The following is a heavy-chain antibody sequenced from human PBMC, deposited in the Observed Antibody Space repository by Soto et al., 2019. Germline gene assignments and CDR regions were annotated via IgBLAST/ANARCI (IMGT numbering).Heavy chain of an antibody. CDR2: ISAHNGNT. J-gene: IGHJ4*02. Sequence: QVHLVQSGAEVKKPGASVKVSCKGSGYAFTTYGITWVRQAPGQGLEWMGWISAHNGNTNYAQKLQGRVTVTRDTSTSRDYMELRSLRSDDSAVYYCARGRYGDYWGQGALVTVS. D-gene: IGHD1-1*01. CDR1: GYAFTTYG. V-gene: IGHV1-18*01. CDR3: ARGRYGDY.